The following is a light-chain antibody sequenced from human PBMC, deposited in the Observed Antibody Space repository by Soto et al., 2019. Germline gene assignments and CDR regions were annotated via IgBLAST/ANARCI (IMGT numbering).Light chain of an antibody. J-gene: IGKJ4*01. CDR3: QQVKSYPRT. V-gene: IGKV1-9*01. CDR1: QGIAGS. CDR2: AES. Sequence: DIQLTQSPSFLSASVGDRVTITCRASQGIAGSLAWYQQKPGKPPKLLIYAESTLQSGVPSRFSGSGSGTRGTLTISSLQPEDFATYYCQQVKSYPRTFGGGTRVGIK.